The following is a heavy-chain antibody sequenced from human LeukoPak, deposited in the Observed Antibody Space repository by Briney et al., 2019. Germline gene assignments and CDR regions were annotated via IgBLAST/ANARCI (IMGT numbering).Heavy chain of an antibody. D-gene: IGHD3-3*01. CDR2: INHSGST. CDR1: GGSFSGYY. Sequence: SETLSLTCAVYGGSFSGYYWSWIRQPPGKGLEWIGEINHSGSTNYNPSLNSRVTISVDTSKNQFSLKLSSVTAADTAVYYCAREWRSDFWSGYYYTGWFDPWGQGTLVTVSS. CDR3: AREWRSDFWSGYYYTGWFDP. V-gene: IGHV4-34*01. J-gene: IGHJ5*02.